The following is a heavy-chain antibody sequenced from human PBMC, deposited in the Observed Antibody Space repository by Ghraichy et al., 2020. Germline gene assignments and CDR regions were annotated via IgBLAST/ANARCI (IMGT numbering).Heavy chain of an antibody. V-gene: IGHV4-31*03. CDR3: ARATNYYGSGRTYGMDV. D-gene: IGHD3-10*01. CDR1: GGSISSGGYY. CDR2: IYYSGST. J-gene: IGHJ6*02. Sequence: SETLSLTCTVSGGSISSGGYYWSWIRQHPGKGLEWIGYIYYSGSTYYNPSLKSRVTISVDTSKNQFSLKLSSVTAADTAVYYCARATNYYGSGRTYGMDVWGQGTTVTVSS.